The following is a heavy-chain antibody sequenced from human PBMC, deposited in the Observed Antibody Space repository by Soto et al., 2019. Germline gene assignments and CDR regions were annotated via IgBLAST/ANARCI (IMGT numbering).Heavy chain of an antibody. D-gene: IGHD5-12*01. Sequence: GGSLRLSCAASGFTFSSYGMHWVRQAPGKGLEWVAVISYDGSNKYYADSVKGRFTISRDNSKNTLYLQMNSLRAEDTAVYYCAKDRGVDGYNYFDYWGQGTLVTVSS. J-gene: IGHJ4*02. CDR3: AKDRGVDGYNYFDY. V-gene: IGHV3-30*18. CDR1: GFTFSSYG. CDR2: ISYDGSNK.